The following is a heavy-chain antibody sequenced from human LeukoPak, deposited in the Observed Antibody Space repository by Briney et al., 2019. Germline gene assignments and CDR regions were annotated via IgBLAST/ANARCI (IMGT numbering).Heavy chain of an antibody. J-gene: IGHJ5*02. CDR2: IYYSGST. D-gene: IGHD6-13*01. Sequence: SETLSLTCAVYGGSFSGYYWSWIRQPPGKGLEWIGYIYYSGSTNYNPSLKSRVTISVDTSKNQFSLKLSSVTAADTAVYYCARAYSSSWSYNWFDPWGQGTLVTVSS. CDR1: GGSFSGYY. V-gene: IGHV4-59*01. CDR3: ARAYSSSWSYNWFDP.